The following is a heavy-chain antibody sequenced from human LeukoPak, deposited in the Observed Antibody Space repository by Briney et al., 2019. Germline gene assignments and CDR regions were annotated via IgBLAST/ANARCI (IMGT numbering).Heavy chain of an antibody. J-gene: IGHJ4*02. CDR3: AREGVYGDYDY. D-gene: IGHD4-17*01. Sequence: SETLSLTCTVSGGSISSSSYYWSWIRQPAGKGLEWIGRIYTSGSTNYNPSLKSRVTISVDTSKNQFSLKLSSVTAADTAVYYCAREGVYGDYDYWGQGTLVTVSS. CDR1: GGSISSSSYY. V-gene: IGHV4-61*02. CDR2: IYTSGST.